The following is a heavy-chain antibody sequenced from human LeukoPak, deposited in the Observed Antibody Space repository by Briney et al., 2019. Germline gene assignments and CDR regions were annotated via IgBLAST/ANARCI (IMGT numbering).Heavy chain of an antibody. D-gene: IGHD3-3*01. V-gene: IGHV1-2*02. CDR3: ARLTYYDFWSGPRTNWFDP. CDR1: GYTFTGYY. Sequence: ASVKVSCKASGYTFTGYYMHWVRQAPGQGLEWMGWINPNSGGTNYAQKFQGRVTMTRDTSISTAYMELSRLRSDGTAVYYCARLTYYDFWSGPRTNWFDPWGQGTLVTVSS. CDR2: INPNSGGT. J-gene: IGHJ5*02.